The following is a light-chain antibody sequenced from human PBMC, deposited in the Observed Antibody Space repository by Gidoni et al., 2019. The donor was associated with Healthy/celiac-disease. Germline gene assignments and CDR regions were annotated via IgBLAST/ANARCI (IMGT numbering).Light chain of an antibody. Sequence: QSALTQPASVSPSPGQSITISCTGTSSDVGSYNLVSWYQQHPGKATKLMIYEGSKRPSGVSNRFSGSKSGNTASLTISGLQAEDEADYYCCSYAGSVVFGGGTKLTVL. CDR2: EGS. V-gene: IGLV2-23*01. CDR1: SSDVGSYNL. J-gene: IGLJ2*01. CDR3: CSYAGSVV.